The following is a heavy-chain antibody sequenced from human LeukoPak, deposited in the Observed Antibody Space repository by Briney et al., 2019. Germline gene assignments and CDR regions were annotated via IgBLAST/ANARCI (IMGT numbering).Heavy chain of an antibody. D-gene: IGHD1-26*01. CDR3: AREDDSGSYFDP. CDR1: GGSISSSSYF. J-gene: IGHJ5*02. V-gene: IGHV4-39*07. CDR2: IYYSGST. Sequence: PSETLSLTCNVSGGSISSSSYFWGWIRQPPGKGLEWIGTIYYSGSTYYNPSLRSRVTISVDTSKNQFSLKLSSVTAADTAVYYCAREDDSGSYFDPWGQGTLVTVSS.